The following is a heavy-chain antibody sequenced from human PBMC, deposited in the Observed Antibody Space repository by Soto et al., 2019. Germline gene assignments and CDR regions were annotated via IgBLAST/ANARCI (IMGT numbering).Heavy chain of an antibody. J-gene: IGHJ3*01. V-gene: IGHV3-33*01. CDR2: IWSDGKTK. D-gene: IGHD6-25*01. Sequence: GGSLRLSYAASGFTFNNHGMHWVRQAPGKGLEWVAVIWSDGKTKFYSDSVRGRFNISRDISKNTLDLQMNSLRVEDTAVFYCAREGPISGTGAFDVWGQGAKVTVSS. CDR1: GFTFNNHG. CDR3: AREGPISGTGAFDV.